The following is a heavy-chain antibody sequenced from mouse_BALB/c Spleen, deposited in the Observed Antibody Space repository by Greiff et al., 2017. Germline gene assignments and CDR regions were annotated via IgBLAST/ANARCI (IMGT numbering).Heavy chain of an antibody. CDR2: ILPGSGST. Sequence: VQLQQSGAELMKPGASVKISCKATGYTFSSYWIEWVKQRPGHGLEWIGEILPGSGSTNYNEKFKGKATFTADTSSNTAYMQLSSLTSEDSAVYYCARPLYSGSSYDYFDYWGQGTTLTVSS. D-gene: IGHD1-1*01. J-gene: IGHJ2*01. V-gene: IGHV1-9*01. CDR1: GYTFSSYW. CDR3: ARPLYSGSSYDYFDY.